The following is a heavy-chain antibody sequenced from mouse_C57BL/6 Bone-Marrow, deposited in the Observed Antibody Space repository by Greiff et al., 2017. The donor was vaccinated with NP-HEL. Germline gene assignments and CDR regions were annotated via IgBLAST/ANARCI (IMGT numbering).Heavy chain of an antibody. D-gene: IGHD1-1*01. CDR1: GYSITSGYY. CDR3: ARDLDGSSYAMDY. Sequence: EVQLVESGPGLVKPSQSLSLTCSVTGYSITSGYYWNWIRQFPGNKLEWMGYISYDGSNNYNPSLKNRISITRDTSKNQFFLKLNSVTTEDTATYYCARDLDGSSYAMDYWGQGTSVTVSS. J-gene: IGHJ4*01. V-gene: IGHV3-6*01. CDR2: ISYDGSN.